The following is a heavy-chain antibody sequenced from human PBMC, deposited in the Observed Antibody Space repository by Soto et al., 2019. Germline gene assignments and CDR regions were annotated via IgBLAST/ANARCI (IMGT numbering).Heavy chain of an antibody. CDR3: AHSLGNPRSFDY. D-gene: IGHD1-1*01. CDR1: GFSLSTSGVG. J-gene: IGHJ4*02. V-gene: IGHV2-5*01. Sequence: SGPTLVNPTQTLTLTCTFSGFSLSTSGVGVGWIRQPPGKALEWLALIYYDKRYSPSLKSRLTITKDTSKNQVVLTMTNMDPVDTATYYCAHSLGNPRSFDYWGQGTLVTVSS. CDR2: IYYDK.